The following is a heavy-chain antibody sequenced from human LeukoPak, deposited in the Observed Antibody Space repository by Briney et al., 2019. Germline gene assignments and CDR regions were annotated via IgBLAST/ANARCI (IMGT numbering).Heavy chain of an antibody. CDR3: ARGYRYVVY. CDR1: GFTVSFYA. Sequence: GGSLRLSCAASGFTVSFYAMSWVRQAPGKGLEWVSVIAGGGSSTYYADSVKGRFTISRDNSKNTLYLQMNSLRAEDTAVYYCARGYRYVVYWGQGTLVTVSS. V-gene: IGHV3-23*01. D-gene: IGHD6-13*01. J-gene: IGHJ4*02. CDR2: IAGGGSST.